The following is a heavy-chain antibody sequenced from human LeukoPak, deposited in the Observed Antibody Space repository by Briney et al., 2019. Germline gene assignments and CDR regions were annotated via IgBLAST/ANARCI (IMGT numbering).Heavy chain of an antibody. CDR1: GGTFSSYA. V-gene: IGHV1-69*05. CDR2: IIPIFGTA. CDR3: ARSWGHDYRNWFDP. J-gene: IGHJ5*02. D-gene: IGHD4-11*01. Sequence: GSSVKVSCKASGGTFSSYAISWVRQAPGQGLEWMGGIIPIFGTANYAQKFQGRVTITTDESTSTAYMELSSLRSVDTAVYYCARSWGHDYRNWFDPWGQGTLVAVSS.